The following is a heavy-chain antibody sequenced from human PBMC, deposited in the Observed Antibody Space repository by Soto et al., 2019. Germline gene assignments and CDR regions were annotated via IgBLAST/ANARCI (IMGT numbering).Heavy chain of an antibody. CDR2: ITTTGDDT. D-gene: IGHD2-2*02. CDR1: GFTFTTFS. J-gene: IGHJ2*01. CDR3: TRGGDCTITLCYIFGSSWYCDI. Sequence: QRAESGGGLVRPGGSLRLSCEASGFTFTTFSMVRFRQAPGKGLEWVSSITTTGDDTYADSVKGRITVSRDNARNSLILHMATLTAKDTALSNCTRGGDCTITLCYIFGSSWYCDIWGLGTIITVSS. V-gene: IGHV3-21*02.